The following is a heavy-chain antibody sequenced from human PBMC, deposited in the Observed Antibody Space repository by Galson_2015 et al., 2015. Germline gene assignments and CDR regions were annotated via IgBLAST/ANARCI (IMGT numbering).Heavy chain of an antibody. CDR2: IWYDGSNK. J-gene: IGHJ6*02. D-gene: IGHD4-17*01. V-gene: IGHV3-33*01. CDR3: ARVYGAGRGGYYYYGMDV. Sequence: SLRLSCAASGFTFSSYGMHWVRQAPGKGLEWVAVIWYDGSNKYYADSVKGRFTISRDNSKNTLYLQMNGLRAEDTAVYYCARVYGAGRGGYYYYGMDVWGQGTTVTVSS. CDR1: GFTFSSYG.